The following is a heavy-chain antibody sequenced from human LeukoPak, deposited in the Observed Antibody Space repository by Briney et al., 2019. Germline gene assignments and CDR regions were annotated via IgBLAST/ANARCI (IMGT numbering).Heavy chain of an antibody. Sequence: GGSLRLSCEASGFRFSDYYMTWIRQAPGVGLEWISYIVSSGDTTYYADSVKGRFTISRDNAKNPLYLQMNSLRAEDTAVYFCARGDSSSWYVGYHILDVWGQGTTVTVS. CDR1: GFRFSDYY. CDR3: ARGDSSSWYVGYHILDV. CDR2: IVSSGDTT. V-gene: IGHV3-11*01. J-gene: IGHJ6*02. D-gene: IGHD6-13*01.